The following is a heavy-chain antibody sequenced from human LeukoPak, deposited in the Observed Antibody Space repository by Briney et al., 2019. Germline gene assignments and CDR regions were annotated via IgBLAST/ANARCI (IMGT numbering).Heavy chain of an antibody. J-gene: IGHJ4*02. CDR1: GFTFSSYA. CDR3: ARDGNNWNPLEY. D-gene: IGHD1-20*01. CDR2: ISGSGGST. Sequence: GGSLRLSCAASGFTFSSYAMSWVRQAPGKGLEWVSAISGSGGSTYYADSVKGRFTISRDNAKNSLYLQMNSLRADDTAVYYCARDGNNWNPLEYWGQGTLVTVSS. V-gene: IGHV3-23*01.